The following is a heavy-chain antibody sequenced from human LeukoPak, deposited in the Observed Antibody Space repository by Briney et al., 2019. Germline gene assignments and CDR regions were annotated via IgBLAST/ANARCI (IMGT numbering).Heavy chain of an antibody. Sequence: GGSLRLSXAASGFTFSSYSMNWVRQAPGKGLEWVSSISSSSSYIYYADSVKGRFTISRDNAKNSLYLQMNSLRAEDMALYYCAKDLYYDSSGYLDYWGQGTLVTVSS. V-gene: IGHV3-21*04. CDR2: ISSSSSYI. D-gene: IGHD3-22*01. CDR1: GFTFSSYS. J-gene: IGHJ4*02. CDR3: AKDLYYDSSGYLDY.